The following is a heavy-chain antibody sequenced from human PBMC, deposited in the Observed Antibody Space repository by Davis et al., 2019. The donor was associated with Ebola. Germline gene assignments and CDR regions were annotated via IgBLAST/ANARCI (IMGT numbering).Heavy chain of an antibody. CDR2: INPNSGST. J-gene: IGHJ6*02. Sequence: ASVKVSCKTSGYTFAAHYIVWVRQAPGQGLEWMGRINPNSGSTNFAQKFQGRVTMTGDTSISTVYMDLSRLRYDATAVYFCARGGLVLAVVPRDYYHGLDVWGQGTTVTVSS. V-gene: IGHV1-2*06. CDR3: ARGGLVLAVVPRDYYHGLDV. D-gene: IGHD3-3*01. CDR1: GYTFAAHY.